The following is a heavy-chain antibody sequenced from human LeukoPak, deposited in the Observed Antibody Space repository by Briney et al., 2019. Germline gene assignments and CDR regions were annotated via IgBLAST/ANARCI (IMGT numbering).Heavy chain of an antibody. Sequence: GGSLRLSCEASGFIFSTHSMNWVRQAPGKGLEWVSYISSSSSTIYYADSVKGRFTISRDNAKNSLSLQMNSLRAEDTAVFYCARQSRPGYFDYWGQGTLVTVSP. J-gene: IGHJ4*02. CDR1: GFIFSTHS. CDR3: ARQSRPGYFDY. V-gene: IGHV3-48*01. CDR2: ISSSSSTI.